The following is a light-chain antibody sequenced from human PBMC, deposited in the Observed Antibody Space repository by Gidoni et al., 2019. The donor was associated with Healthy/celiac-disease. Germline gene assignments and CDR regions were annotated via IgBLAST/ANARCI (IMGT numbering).Light chain of an antibody. J-gene: IGKJ3*01. CDR2: DAS. CDR3: QQRSNWPPGVT. Sequence: EIVLTQSPATLSLSPGERATLSCRASQSVSSYLAWYQQKPGQAPRLLIYDASNRATGIPARFRGSGSGTGFALTISSLEPEDFAVYYCQQRSNWPPGVTFGPXTKVDIK. V-gene: IGKV3-11*01. CDR1: QSVSSY.